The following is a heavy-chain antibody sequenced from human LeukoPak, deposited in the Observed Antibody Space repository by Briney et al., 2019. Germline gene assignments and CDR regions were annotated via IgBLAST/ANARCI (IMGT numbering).Heavy chain of an antibody. V-gene: IGHV3-23*01. CDR1: GFTFSSYA. D-gene: IGHD2-2*01. CDR3: AKDSCSSTSCYAFYYGMDV. J-gene: IGHJ6*02. CDR2: ISGSGGST. Sequence: PGGSLRLSCAASGFTFSSYAMSWVRQAPGKGLEWVSAISGSGGSTYYADSVKGRFTISRDNSKNTLYLQMNSLRAEDTAVYYCAKDSCSSTSCYAFYYGMDVWGQGTTVTVSS.